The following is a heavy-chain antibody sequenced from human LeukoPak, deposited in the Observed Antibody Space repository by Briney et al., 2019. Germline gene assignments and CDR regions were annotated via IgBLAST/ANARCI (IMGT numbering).Heavy chain of an antibody. CDR2: INPNSGGT. V-gene: IGHV1-2*02. D-gene: IGHD6-13*01. Sequence: GASVKVSCKASGYTFTGYYMHWVRQAPGQGLEWMGWINPNSGGTNYAQKFQGRVTMTRDTSISTAYMELSRLRSDDTAVYYCARGNQYGSSWLQMRYYYYYMDVWGKGTTVTISS. CDR3: ARGNQYGSSWLQMRYYYYYMDV. J-gene: IGHJ6*03. CDR1: GYTFTGYY.